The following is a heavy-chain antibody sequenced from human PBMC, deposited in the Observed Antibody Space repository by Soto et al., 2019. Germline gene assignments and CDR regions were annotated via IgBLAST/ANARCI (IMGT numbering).Heavy chain of an antibody. J-gene: IGHJ5*02. CDR2: ISGRGDAT. D-gene: IGHD3-9*01. Sequence: PGGSLGLSCAAYGFSFSRYLMTWVRQTPGQGLEWVSSISGRGDATYYADSVKGRFTISRDNSKNTLFLQMNSLGADDTAVYYCAKDPILTTPPSFDPWGQGTLVTVSS. CDR1: GFSFSRYL. CDR3: AKDPILTTPPSFDP. V-gene: IGHV3-23*01.